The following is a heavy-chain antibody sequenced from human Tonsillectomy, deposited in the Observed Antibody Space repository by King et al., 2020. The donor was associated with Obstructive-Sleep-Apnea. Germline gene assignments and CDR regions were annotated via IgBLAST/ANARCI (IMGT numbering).Heavy chain of an antibody. CDR2: ISYDGSNK. CDR1: GFTFSSYA. D-gene: IGHD3-10*01. CDR3: ARDRHYYGSGSYAGY. Sequence: HVQLVESGGGVVQPGRSLRLSCAASGFTFSSYAMHWVRQAPGKGLEWVAVISYDGSNKYYADSGKGRFTISRDNSKNTLYLQMNSLRAEDTAVYYCARDRHYYGSGSYAGYWGQGTLVTVSS. J-gene: IGHJ4*02. V-gene: IGHV3-30-3*01.